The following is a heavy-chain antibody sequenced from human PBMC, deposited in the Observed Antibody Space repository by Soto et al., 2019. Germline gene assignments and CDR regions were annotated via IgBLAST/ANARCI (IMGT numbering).Heavy chain of an antibody. V-gene: IGHV1-69*01. Sequence: QVQLVQSGAEVKKPGSSVKVSCKASGGTFSSYAISWVRQAPGQGLEWMGGIIPTFGTANYAQKFQGRVTITADESTSTAYMGLSSLRSEDTAVYYCAGGWVDRVLLRGGMDVWGQGTTVTVSS. D-gene: IGHD3-10*01. CDR1: GGTFSSYA. CDR3: AGGWVDRVLLRGGMDV. CDR2: IIPTFGTA. J-gene: IGHJ6*02.